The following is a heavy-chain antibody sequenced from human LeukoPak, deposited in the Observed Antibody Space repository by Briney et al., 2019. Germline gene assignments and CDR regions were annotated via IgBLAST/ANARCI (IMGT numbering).Heavy chain of an antibody. V-gene: IGHV3-9*01. Sequence: GGSLRLSCAASGFTFDDYAMHWVGQAPGKGLEWVSGISWNSGSIGYADSVKGRFTISRDNAKNSLYLQMNSLRAEDTALYYCAKDMGRYYDSSGYYALDYWGQGTLVTVSS. D-gene: IGHD3-22*01. CDR1: GFTFDDYA. CDR2: ISWNSGSI. J-gene: IGHJ4*02. CDR3: AKDMGRYYDSSGYYALDY.